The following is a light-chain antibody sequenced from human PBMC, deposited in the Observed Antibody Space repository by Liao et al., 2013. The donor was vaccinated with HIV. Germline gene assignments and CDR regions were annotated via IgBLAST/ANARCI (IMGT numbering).Light chain of an antibody. CDR2: YDR. CDR1: YIGSKT. V-gene: IGLV3-21*04. J-gene: IGLJ2*01. CDR3: QVWDSSSDHRV. Sequence: SYELTQPLSVSVAPGQTARITCGGDYIGSKTVHWYQQKPGQAPVLVIYYDRDRPSGIPERFSGSNSAHTATLTISRVEAGDEADYYCQVWDSSSDHRVFGGGTKLTVL.